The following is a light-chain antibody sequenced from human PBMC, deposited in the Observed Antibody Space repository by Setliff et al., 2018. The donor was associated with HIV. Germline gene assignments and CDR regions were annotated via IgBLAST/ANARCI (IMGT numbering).Light chain of an antibody. J-gene: IGLJ1*01. V-gene: IGLV1-40*01. CDR1: SSNFGAGYD. Sequence: QSVLTRPPSVSGTPGQRVTISCTGSSSNFGAGYDVHWYQQLPGTAPKLLISGNNNRPSGVPDRFSGSKSGTSASLAITGLQAEDEADYYGQSYDSSLSAYVFGTGTKVTVL. CDR3: QSYDSSLSAYV. CDR2: GNN.